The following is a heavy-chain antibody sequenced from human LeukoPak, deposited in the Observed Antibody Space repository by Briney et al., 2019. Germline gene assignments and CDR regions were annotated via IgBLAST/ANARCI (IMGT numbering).Heavy chain of an antibody. D-gene: IGHD2-15*01. J-gene: IGHJ4*02. CDR1: GGSISSYY. CDR3: ASPSYCSGGSCPLDY. V-gene: IGHV4-59*01. Sequence: PSETLSLTCTVSGGSISSYYWSWIQQPPGQGLEWIGYIYYSGSTNYNPSLKSRVTISVDTSKNQFFLKLSSVTAADTAVYYCASPSYCSGGSCPLDYWGQGTLVTVSS. CDR2: IYYSGST.